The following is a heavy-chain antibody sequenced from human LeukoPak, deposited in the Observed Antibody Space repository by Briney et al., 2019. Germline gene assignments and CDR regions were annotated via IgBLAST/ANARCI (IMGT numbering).Heavy chain of an antibody. J-gene: IGHJ4*01. CDR2: INHSGST. CDR1: GGSFSSSDYY. D-gene: IGHD2-8*01. CDR3: SGGGLRKN. Sequence: SETLSLTCTVSGGSFSSSDYYWGWIRQPPGKGLEWIGEINHSGSTNYNPSLKSRVTISVDTSKNQFSLKLSSVTAADTAVYYWSGGGLRKNLGQGTLVTVPS. V-gene: IGHV4-39*07.